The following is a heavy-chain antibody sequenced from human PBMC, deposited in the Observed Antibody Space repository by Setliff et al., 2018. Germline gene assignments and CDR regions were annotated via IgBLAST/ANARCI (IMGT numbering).Heavy chain of an antibody. CDR2: INSGGSKV. Sequence: GESLKISCAASGFTFRSYEMNWVRQTPGKGLEWVSYINSGGSKVYYADSVKGRFTISRDNSKNTLYLQMRSLRAEDTAIYYCANHNPARRALNGTPLDNWGQGTLVTVSS. CDR1: GFTFRSYE. D-gene: IGHD3-9*01. CDR3: ANHNPARRALNGTPLDN. V-gene: IGHV3-48*03. J-gene: IGHJ4*02.